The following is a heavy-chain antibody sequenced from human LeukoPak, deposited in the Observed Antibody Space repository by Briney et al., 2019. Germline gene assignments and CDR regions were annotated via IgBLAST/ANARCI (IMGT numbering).Heavy chain of an antibody. CDR1: GFTFSSYG. V-gene: IGHV3-48*01. CDR2: ISSSSSTI. CDR3: ASPRREYSSSSVYYYYYMDV. J-gene: IGHJ6*03. D-gene: IGHD6-6*01. Sequence: GGSLRLSCAASGFTFSSYGMNWVRQAPGKGLEWVSYISSSSSTIYYADSVKGRFTISRDNAKSSLYLQMNSLRAEDTAVYYCASPRREYSSSSVYYYYYMDVWGKGTTVTVSS.